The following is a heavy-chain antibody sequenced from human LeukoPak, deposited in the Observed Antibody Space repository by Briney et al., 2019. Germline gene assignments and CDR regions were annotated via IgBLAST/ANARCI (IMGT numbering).Heavy chain of an antibody. J-gene: IGHJ4*02. Sequence: SETLSLTCAVHGGSFSGYYWSWIRQPPGKGLEWIGEINHSGSTNYNPSLKSRVTISVDTSKNQFSLKLSSVTAADTAVYYCARLYGETGNYWGQGTLVTVSS. V-gene: IGHV4-34*01. CDR2: INHSGST. CDR3: ARLYGETGNY. CDR1: GGSFSGYY. D-gene: IGHD4-17*01.